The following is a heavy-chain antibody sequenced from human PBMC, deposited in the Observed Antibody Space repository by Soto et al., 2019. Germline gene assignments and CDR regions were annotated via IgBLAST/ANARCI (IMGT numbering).Heavy chain of an antibody. CDR3: AKIYDSSGYDPS. J-gene: IGHJ4*02. D-gene: IGHD3-22*01. V-gene: IGHV1-2*02. CDR2: INPNSGDT. CDR1: GYTFTGYY. Sequence: ASGKVSCKTSGYTFTGYYMNWVLQAPGQGLEWMGWINPNSGDTNYAPKFQGRVTMTRATSFTTVYMDLTWLTSDDTAVYYCAKIYDSSGYDPSWGQGTLVTVSS.